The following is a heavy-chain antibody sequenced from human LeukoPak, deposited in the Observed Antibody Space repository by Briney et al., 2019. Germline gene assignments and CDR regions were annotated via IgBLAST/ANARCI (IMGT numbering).Heavy chain of an antibody. CDR2: ISYDGSNK. Sequence: GRSLRLSCAASGFTFSSYGMHWVRQAPGKGLEWVAVISYDGSNKYYADSVKGRFTISRDNSKNTLYLQMNSLRAEDTAVYYCAKDIPDTYYYDSSGLSWGQGTLVTVSS. J-gene: IGHJ5*02. CDR1: GFTFSSYG. CDR3: AKDIPDTYYYDSSGLS. D-gene: IGHD3-22*01. V-gene: IGHV3-30*18.